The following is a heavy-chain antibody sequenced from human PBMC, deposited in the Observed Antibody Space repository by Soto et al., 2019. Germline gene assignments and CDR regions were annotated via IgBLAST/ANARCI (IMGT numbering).Heavy chain of an antibody. V-gene: IGHV1-18*01. Sequence: XSVKVSCRASGYTFTSYGISWVRQAPVQGLEWMGWISAYNGNTNYAQKLQGRVTMTTDTSTSTAYMELRSLRSDDTAVYYCASPRPNQLLSNYYGMDVWGQGTTVTVSS. CDR1: GYTFTSYG. CDR3: ASPRPNQLLSNYYGMDV. D-gene: IGHD1-7*01. CDR2: ISAYNGNT. J-gene: IGHJ6*02.